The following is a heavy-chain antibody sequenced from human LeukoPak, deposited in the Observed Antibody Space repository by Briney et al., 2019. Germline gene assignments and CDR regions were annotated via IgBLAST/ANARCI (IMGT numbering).Heavy chain of an antibody. D-gene: IGHD2-21*01. J-gene: IGHJ3*02. Sequence: PGRSLRLSRAAPGFTFSIYWMSWVRQAPGKGLEWVASIKEDGGEIHYVDSVKGRFTISRDNAKNSLYLQMNSLRAEDTAVYYCETYSAFDIWGHGTMVTVSS. V-gene: IGHV3-7*02. CDR2: IKEDGGEI. CDR3: ETYSAFDI. CDR1: GFTFSIYW.